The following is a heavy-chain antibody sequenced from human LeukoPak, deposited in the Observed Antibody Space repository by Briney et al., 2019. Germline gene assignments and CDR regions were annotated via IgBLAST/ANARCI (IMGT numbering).Heavy chain of an antibody. J-gene: IGHJ4*02. D-gene: IGHD6-13*01. Sequence: VASVTVSCKASGYTFTSYGISGLRQAPAPGLDGMGWISAYSGNTNKAQTLQGRVTMTTDTSTSTAYMELRSLRSDDTAVYYCARDPRIAAAALFDYWGQGTLVTVSS. CDR3: ARDPRIAAAALFDY. CDR1: GYTFTSYG. V-gene: IGHV1-18*04. CDR2: ISAYSGNT.